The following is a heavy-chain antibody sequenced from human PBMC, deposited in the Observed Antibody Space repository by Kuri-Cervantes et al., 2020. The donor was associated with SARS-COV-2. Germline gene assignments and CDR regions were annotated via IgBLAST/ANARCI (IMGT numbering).Heavy chain of an antibody. CDR2: IFYSGST. CDR3: ASSSSQIAAALPFDY. V-gene: IGHV4-30-4*01. CDR1: GGSISSDDYY. Sequence: LRLSCTVSGGSISSDDYYWSWIRQSPGKGLEWIGYIFYSGSTYYNPSLKSRVTISVDTSKNQFSLKLSSVTAADTAVYYCASSSSQIAAALPFDYWGQGTLVTVSS. D-gene: IGHD6-13*01. J-gene: IGHJ4*02.